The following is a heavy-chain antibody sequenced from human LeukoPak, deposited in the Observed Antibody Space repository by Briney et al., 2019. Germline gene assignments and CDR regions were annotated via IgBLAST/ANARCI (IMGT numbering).Heavy chain of an antibody. J-gene: IGHJ4*02. CDR3: ATMITFGGVIVMDY. CDR2: IRSKAYGETA. Sequence: PGRSLRLSCIASGFTFGDYAMSWIRQAPGKGLEWVGFIRSKAYGETADYAASVKGRFTISRDDSKAIAYLQMNSLRAEDTAVYYCATMITFGGVIVMDYWGQGTLVTVSS. V-gene: IGHV3-49*03. D-gene: IGHD3-16*02. CDR1: GFTFGDYA.